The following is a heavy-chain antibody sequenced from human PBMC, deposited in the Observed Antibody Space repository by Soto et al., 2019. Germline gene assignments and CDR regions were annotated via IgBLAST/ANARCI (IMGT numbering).Heavy chain of an antibody. Sequence: XESLKISCRGSGYSFYTYYIAWVRQMPGKGLEWMAIIYPDDSESTYSPSFRGQVTISVDKSIGTAFLQWRSLRASDTAIYYCARLNGYNYFDYWGQGTLVTVSS. D-gene: IGHD5-12*01. CDR1: GYSFYTYY. CDR3: ARLNGYNYFDY. V-gene: IGHV5-51*01. CDR2: IYPDDSES. J-gene: IGHJ4*02.